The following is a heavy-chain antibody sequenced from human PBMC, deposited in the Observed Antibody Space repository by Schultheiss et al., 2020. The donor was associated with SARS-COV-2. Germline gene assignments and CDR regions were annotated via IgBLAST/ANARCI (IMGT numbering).Heavy chain of an antibody. CDR2: INHSGST. Sequence: GSLRLSCAVYGGSFSGYYWSWIRQPPGKGLEWIGEINHSGSTNYNPSLKSRVTISVDTSKNQFSLKLSSVTAADTAVYYCARGRPLYYMDVWGKGTTVTVSS. CDR1: GGSFSGYY. V-gene: IGHV4-34*01. CDR3: ARGRPLYYMDV. J-gene: IGHJ6*03.